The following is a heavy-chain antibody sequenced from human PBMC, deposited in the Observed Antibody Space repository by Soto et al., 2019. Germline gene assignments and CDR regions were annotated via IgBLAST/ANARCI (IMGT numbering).Heavy chain of an antibody. D-gene: IGHD3-22*01. CDR2: IDPSDSQT. Sequence: GESLKISCKGSGYSFAGYWITWVRQKPGKGLEWMGRIDPSDSQTYYSPSFRGHVTISATKSITTVFLQWSSLRASDTAMYYCARQIYDSDTGPDFQYYFDSWGQGTPVTVSS. CDR1: GYSFAGYW. J-gene: IGHJ4*02. CDR3: ARQIYDSDTGPDFQYYFDS. V-gene: IGHV5-10-1*01.